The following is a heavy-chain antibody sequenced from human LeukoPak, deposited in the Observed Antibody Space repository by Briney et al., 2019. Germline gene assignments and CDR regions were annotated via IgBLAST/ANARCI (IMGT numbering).Heavy chain of an antibody. D-gene: IGHD2-15*01. V-gene: IGHV2-5*02. CDR2: NYWDDDK. Sequence: SGPTLVNPTPPLTLTCTFSGFSLNTDGVGVGWIRQPPGTALEWLALNYWDDDKRYSPSLKSRLTITKDTSRNQVVLTMTNVDPVDTATYYCAHRPRYCSGGDCYGAFDYWGQGMLVTVSS. CDR1: GFSLNTDGVG. J-gene: IGHJ4*02. CDR3: AHRPRYCSGGDCYGAFDY.